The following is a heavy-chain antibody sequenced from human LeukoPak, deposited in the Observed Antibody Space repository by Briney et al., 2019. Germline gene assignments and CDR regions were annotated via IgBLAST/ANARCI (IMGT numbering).Heavy chain of an antibody. Sequence: SETLSLTCAVYGGSFSGYYWSWIRQPPGKGLEWIGEINHSGSTNYNPSLKSRVTISVDTSKKQFSLKLSSVTAADTAVYYCARHEGKLWFGETAMNYWGQGTLVTVSS. V-gene: IGHV4-34*01. D-gene: IGHD3-10*01. J-gene: IGHJ4*02. CDR1: GGSFSGYY. CDR2: INHSGST. CDR3: ARHEGKLWFGETAMNY.